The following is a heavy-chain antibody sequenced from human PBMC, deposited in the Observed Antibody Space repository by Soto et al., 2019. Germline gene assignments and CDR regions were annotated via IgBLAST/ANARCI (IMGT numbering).Heavy chain of an antibody. Sequence: GGSLRLSCAASGFTFSSYAMHWVRQAPGKGLEWVAVISYDGSNKYYADSVKGRFTISRDNSKNTLYLQMNSLRAEDTAVYYCARDRQVAATLGYYYYGMDVWGQGTTVTVSS. D-gene: IGHD2-15*01. CDR1: GFTFSSYA. J-gene: IGHJ6*02. V-gene: IGHV3-30-3*01. CDR3: ARDRQVAATLGYYYYGMDV. CDR2: ISYDGSNK.